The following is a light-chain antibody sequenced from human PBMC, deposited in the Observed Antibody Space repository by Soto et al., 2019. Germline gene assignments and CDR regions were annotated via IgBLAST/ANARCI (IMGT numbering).Light chain of an antibody. CDR2: SAS. CDR3: QQNGSLPIT. J-gene: IGKJ5*01. CDR1: QSLSGGH. Sequence: PGERATLSCRASQSLSGGHLAWFQQKPGQTPRLLIYSASNRATGIPHRFSGSGSGTDFNLTISRLEPEDFVVYYCQQNGSLPITFGQGTRLEIK. V-gene: IGKV3-20*01.